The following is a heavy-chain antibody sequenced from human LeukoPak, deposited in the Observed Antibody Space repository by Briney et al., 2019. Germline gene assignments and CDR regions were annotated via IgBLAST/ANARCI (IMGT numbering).Heavy chain of an antibody. CDR1: GFTLSNYD. CDR3: ARADCSSSTCYLRRSWFDP. D-gene: IGHD2-2*01. Sequence: GGSLRLFCAASGFTLSNYDMNWVRQAPGKGLEWVSSISTSSRYIYYKDSVRGRFTISRDDAKNSLYLEMNSLRAEDAAVYYCARADCSSSTCYLRRSWFDPWGQGTLVTVSS. V-gene: IGHV3-21*01. CDR2: ISTSSRYI. J-gene: IGHJ5*02.